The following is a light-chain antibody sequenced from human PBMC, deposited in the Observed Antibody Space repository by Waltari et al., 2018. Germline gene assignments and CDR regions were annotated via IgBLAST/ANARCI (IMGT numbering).Light chain of an antibody. CDR2: GAS. CDR3: LQRSNWPYS. CDR1: QSVSSS. Sequence: EIVITQSPATLSLSPGERATLSCRASQSVSSSLAWYQQKPGQAPRLLIYGASSRATGIPDRFSGSGSGTDFTLTISSLEPEDVGVYYCLQRSNWPYSFGQGTKVEIK. V-gene: IGKV3D-15*01. J-gene: IGKJ2*03.